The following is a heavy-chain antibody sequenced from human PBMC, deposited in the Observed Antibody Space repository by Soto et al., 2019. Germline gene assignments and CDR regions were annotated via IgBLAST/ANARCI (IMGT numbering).Heavy chain of an antibody. V-gene: IGHV1-8*01. CDR3: ARGRTLLYYDSSGYYHPPDAFDI. D-gene: IGHD3-22*01. J-gene: IGHJ3*02. Sequence: ASVKVSCKASGYTFTSYDINWVRQATGQGLEWMGWMNPNSGNTGYAQKFQGRATMTRNTSISTVYMELSSLRSEDTAVYYCARGRTLLYYDSSGYYHPPDAFDIWGQGTMVTVSS. CDR1: GYTFTSYD. CDR2: MNPNSGNT.